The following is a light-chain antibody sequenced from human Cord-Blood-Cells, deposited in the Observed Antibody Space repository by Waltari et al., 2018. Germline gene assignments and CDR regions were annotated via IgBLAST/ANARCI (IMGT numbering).Light chain of an antibody. CDR2: EAS. V-gene: IGKV1-33*01. Sequence: DIQMTQSPSSLSASVGDRVTITCQASQDISNYLTWYQQKQGKAPKLLIYEASNLETGVPSRFSGSGSGTDFTFTISSLQPEDIATYYCQQYDNLPLTFGGGTKVEIK. CDR1: QDISNY. J-gene: IGKJ4*01. CDR3: QQYDNLPLT.